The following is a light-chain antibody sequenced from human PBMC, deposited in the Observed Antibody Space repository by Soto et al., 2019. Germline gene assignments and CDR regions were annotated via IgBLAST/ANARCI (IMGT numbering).Light chain of an antibody. Sequence: QSALTQPPSVSGAPGQRITISCTGSSSNIGAGFDVAWYQQLPGAAPKLLIYGNSNRPSGVPDRFSGSKSGTSASLAITGFQAEDEADYYCQSYDSSLTGSGVFGTGTKVTVL. J-gene: IGLJ1*01. CDR3: QSYDSSLTGSGV. CDR2: GNS. V-gene: IGLV1-40*01. CDR1: SSNIGAGFD.